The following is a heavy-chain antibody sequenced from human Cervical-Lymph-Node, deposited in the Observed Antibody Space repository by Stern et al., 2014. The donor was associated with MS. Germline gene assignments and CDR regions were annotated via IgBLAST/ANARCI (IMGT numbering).Heavy chain of an antibody. Sequence: VQLVESGADVKKPGSSVRVSCKAFGDIIWLRQAPGQGLEWMGGIVRPVGTAHYTQRFQCRLTISADKSTNTTYMELSSLRSDDTAIYYCARGAGDHWFDPWGQGTLVSVSS. J-gene: IGHJ5*02. CDR1: GD. CDR2: IVRPVGTA. D-gene: IGHD3-16*01. V-gene: IGHV1-69*06. CDR3: ARGAGDHWFDP.